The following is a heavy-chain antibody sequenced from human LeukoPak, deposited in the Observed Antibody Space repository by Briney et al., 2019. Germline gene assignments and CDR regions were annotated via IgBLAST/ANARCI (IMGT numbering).Heavy chain of an antibody. J-gene: IGHJ6*03. CDR2: IYYSGST. D-gene: IGHD6-13*01. CDR1: GGSISSGGYY. V-gene: IGHV4-31*03. Sequence: SQTLSLTCTVSGGSISSGGYYWSWIRQHPGKGLEWIGYIYYSGSTYYNPSLKSRVTISVDTSKNQFSLKLSSVTAADTAVYYCARTAGIAAAGPYYYYYMDVWGKGTTVTVSS. CDR3: ARTAGIAAAGPYYYYYMDV.